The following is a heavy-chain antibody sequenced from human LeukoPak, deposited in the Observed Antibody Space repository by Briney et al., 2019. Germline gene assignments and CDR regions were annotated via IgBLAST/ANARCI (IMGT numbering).Heavy chain of an antibody. CDR1: GYTLTELS. Sequence: GASVKVSCKVSGYTLTELSMHWVRQAPGKGLEWMGGFDPEDGETIYAQKFQGRVTMTEDTSTDTAYMELSSLRSEDTAAYYCATVVGEQWLVRFFDYWGQGTLVTVSS. V-gene: IGHV1-24*01. CDR2: FDPEDGET. J-gene: IGHJ4*02. D-gene: IGHD6-19*01. CDR3: ATVVGEQWLVRFFDY.